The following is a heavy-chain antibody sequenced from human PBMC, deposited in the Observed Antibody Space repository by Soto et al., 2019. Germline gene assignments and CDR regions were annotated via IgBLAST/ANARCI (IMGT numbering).Heavy chain of an antibody. CDR1: GGSISSYY. CDR3: XXXXEGYDILTGYPFXXY. V-gene: IGHV4-59*01. CDR2: IYYSGST. D-gene: IGHD3-9*01. J-gene: IGHJ4*02. Sequence: QVQLQESGPGLVKPSETLSLTCTVSGGSISSYYWSWIRQPPGKGLEWIGYIYYSGSTNYNPSHTSRVTISVDTSKNQFSLKLSSVTAADTAVXXXXXXXEGYDILTGYPFXXYWGQG.